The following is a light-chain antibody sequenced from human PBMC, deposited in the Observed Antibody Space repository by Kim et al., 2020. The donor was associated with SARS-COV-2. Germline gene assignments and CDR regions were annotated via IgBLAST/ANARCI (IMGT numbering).Light chain of an antibody. CDR2: KDT. Sequence: SPGKTARVTRSGDVLGKKYARWFQQKPGQAPVLVIYKDTERPSGIPERFSGSSSGTTVTLTISGAQVGDEGDYYCYSYSAAGEPLLGGGTQLTVL. J-gene: IGLJ2*01. CDR3: YSYSAAGEPL. CDR1: VLGKKY. V-gene: IGLV3-27*01.